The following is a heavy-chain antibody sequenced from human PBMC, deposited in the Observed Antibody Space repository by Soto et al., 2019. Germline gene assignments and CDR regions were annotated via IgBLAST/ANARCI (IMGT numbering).Heavy chain of an antibody. V-gene: IGHV4-59*08. Sequence: SETLSLTCTVSGGSISSYYWSWIRQPPGKGREWIGYTYYSGSTNYNPSLKSRVTISVDTSKNQFSLKLSSVTAPDTAVYYCARRYGSTFDYWGQGTLVTVSS. J-gene: IGHJ4*02. CDR3: ARRYGSTFDY. CDR1: GGSISSYY. D-gene: IGHD3-10*01. CDR2: TYYSGST.